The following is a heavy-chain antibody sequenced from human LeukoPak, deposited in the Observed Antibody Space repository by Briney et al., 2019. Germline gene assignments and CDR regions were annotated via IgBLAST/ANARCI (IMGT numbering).Heavy chain of an antibody. CDR1: GFTVSSNY. CDR2: IKQDGSEK. D-gene: IGHD3-3*01. V-gene: IGHV3-7*01. J-gene: IGHJ3*02. CDR3: ARELVLRFLEWDNNDAFDI. Sequence: QPGGSLRLSCAASGFTVSSNYMSWVRQAPGKGLEWVANIKQDGSEKYYVDSVKGRFTISRDNAKNSLYLQMNSLRAEDTAVYYCARELVLRFLEWDNNDAFDIWGQGTMVTVSS.